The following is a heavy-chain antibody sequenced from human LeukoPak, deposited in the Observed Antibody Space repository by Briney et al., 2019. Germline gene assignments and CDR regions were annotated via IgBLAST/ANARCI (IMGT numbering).Heavy chain of an antibody. CDR1: AVASSSYV. Sequence: GGSPRLSSAASAVASSSYVISCGRRTPGQRVEWVSGIISIVSTCYTDSVKGGFTIYRDNSKNTLYLQMNSLRAGDTAVYYCARGARIIDSSGWYFGLGARDWYFDLWGRGTLVTVSS. CDR3: ARGARIIDSSGWYFGLGARDWYFDL. CDR2: IISIVST. V-gene: IGHV3-23*01. J-gene: IGHJ2*01. D-gene: IGHD6-19*01.